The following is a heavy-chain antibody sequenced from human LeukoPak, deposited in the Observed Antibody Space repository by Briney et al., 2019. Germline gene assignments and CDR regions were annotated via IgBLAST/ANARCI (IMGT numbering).Heavy chain of an antibody. CDR1: GCTFSSYA. V-gene: IGHV1-69*13. Sequence: SVKVSCKASGCTFSSYAISWVRQAPGQGLEWMGGIIPIFGTANYAQKSQGRVTITADESTSTAYMELSSLRSEDTAVYYCARNVDTAMVLAYWGQGTLVTVSS. CDR3: ARNVDTAMVLAY. J-gene: IGHJ4*02. D-gene: IGHD5-18*01. CDR2: IIPIFGTA.